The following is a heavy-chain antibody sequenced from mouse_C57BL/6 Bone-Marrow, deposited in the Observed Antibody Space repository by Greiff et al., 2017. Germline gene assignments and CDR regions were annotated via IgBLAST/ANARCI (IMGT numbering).Heavy chain of an antibody. Sequence: EVKLQESGPGLVKPSQSLSLTCSVTGYSITSGYYWNWIRQFPGNKLEWMGYISYDGSNNYNPSLKNRISITRDTSKNQFFLKLNSVTTEDTATYYCARVGDYDRYFDVWGTGTTVTVSS. J-gene: IGHJ1*03. CDR1: GYSITSGYY. V-gene: IGHV3-6*01. CDR2: ISYDGSN. CDR3: ARVGDYDRYFDV. D-gene: IGHD2-4*01.